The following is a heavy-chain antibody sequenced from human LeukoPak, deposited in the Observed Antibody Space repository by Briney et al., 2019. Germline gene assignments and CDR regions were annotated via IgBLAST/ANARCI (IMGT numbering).Heavy chain of an antibody. V-gene: IGHV1-46*01. Sequence: ASVKVSCKASGYTFTSYYMHWVRQAPGQGLEWMGIINPSGGSTSYAQKFQGRVTMTRDTSTSTVYMELSSLRSEDTAVYYCARDHNLYGDYGFNWFDPWGQGTLVTVSS. J-gene: IGHJ5*01. CDR2: INPSGGST. CDR1: GYTFTSYY. D-gene: IGHD4-17*01. CDR3: ARDHNLYGDYGFNWFDP.